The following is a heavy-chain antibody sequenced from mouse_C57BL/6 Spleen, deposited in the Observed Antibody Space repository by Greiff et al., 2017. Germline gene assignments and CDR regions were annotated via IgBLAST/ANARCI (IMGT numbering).Heavy chain of an antibody. CDR1: GYTFTDYY. CDR3: ASLTVVAHLDY. D-gene: IGHD1-1*01. Sequence: EVQLQQSGPELVKPGASVKISCKASGYTFTDYYMNWVKQSHGKSLEWIGDINPNNGGTSYNQKFKGKATLTVDKSSSTAYMELRSLTSEDSAVYYCASLTVVAHLDYWGQGTTLTVSS. J-gene: IGHJ2*01. CDR2: INPNNGGT. V-gene: IGHV1-26*01.